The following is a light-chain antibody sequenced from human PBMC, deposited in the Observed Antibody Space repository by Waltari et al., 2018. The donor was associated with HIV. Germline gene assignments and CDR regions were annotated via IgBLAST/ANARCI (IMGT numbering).Light chain of an antibody. CDR3: SSYTSSSTPYVV. J-gene: IGLJ2*01. CDR2: EVS. CDR1: SSDVGGYNY. Sequence: QSALTQPASVSGSPGQSITISCTGTSSDVGGYNYVSWYQQHPGKAPKLLIYEVSIRPVWFSNRFSGSKSGNTAALTISGLQAEDEADYYCSSYTSSSTPYVVFGGGTKLTVL. V-gene: IGLV2-14*01.